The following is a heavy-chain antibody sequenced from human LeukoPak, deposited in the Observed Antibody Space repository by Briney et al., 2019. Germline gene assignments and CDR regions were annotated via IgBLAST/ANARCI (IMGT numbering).Heavy chain of an antibody. Sequence: PGGSLRLSCAASGFTFSSYSMNWVRQAPGKGLEWVSYISSSSSTIYYADSVKGRFTISRDNSKNTLYLQMNSMRAEDTAVYYGASRETYYYDSSGYSYWGRGPLVTVSS. J-gene: IGHJ4*02. CDR2: ISSSSSTI. CDR1: GFTFSSYS. V-gene: IGHV3-48*01. D-gene: IGHD3-22*01. CDR3: ASRETYYYDSSGYSY.